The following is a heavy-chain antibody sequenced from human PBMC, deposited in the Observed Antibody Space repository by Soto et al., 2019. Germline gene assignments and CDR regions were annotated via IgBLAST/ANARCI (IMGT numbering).Heavy chain of an antibody. Sequence: GGSLRLSCSASGVTFSSYAMHWVRQAPGKGLEYVSAISGSGGSTYYADSVKGRFTISRDNSKNTLYLQMNSLRAEDTAVYYCISGPSYYFDYWGQGTLVTVSS. CDR2: ISGSGGST. V-gene: IGHV3-64*04. CDR1: GVTFSSYA. J-gene: IGHJ4*02. CDR3: ISGPSYYFDY. D-gene: IGHD2-8*02.